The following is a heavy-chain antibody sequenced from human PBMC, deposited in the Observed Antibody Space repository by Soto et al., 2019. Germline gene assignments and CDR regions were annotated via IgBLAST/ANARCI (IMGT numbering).Heavy chain of an antibody. J-gene: IGHJ4*02. CDR3: TTERKRIQLWPFDY. Sequence: GGSLRLSCAASGFTFSSAWMSWVRQAPGKGLEWVGRIKSKTDGGTTDYAAPVKGRFTISRDDSKNTLYLQMNSLKTEDTAVYYCTTERKRIQLWPFDYWGQGTLVTVSS. V-gene: IGHV3-15*01. D-gene: IGHD5-18*01. CDR1: GFTFSSAW. CDR2: IKSKTDGGTT.